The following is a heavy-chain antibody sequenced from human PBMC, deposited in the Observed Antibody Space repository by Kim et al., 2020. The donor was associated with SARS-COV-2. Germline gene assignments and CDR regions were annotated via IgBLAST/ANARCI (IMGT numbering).Heavy chain of an antibody. CDR1: GGSFSGYY. D-gene: IGHD6-19*01. J-gene: IGHJ5*02. V-gene: IGHV4-34*01. CDR3: ASASAAVAGTANWFDP. Sequence: SETLSLTCAVYGGSFSGYYWSWIRQPPGKGLEWIGEINHSGSTNYNPSLKSRVTISVDTSKNQFSLKLSSVTAADTAVYYCASASAAVAGTANWFDPWG. CDR2: INHSGST.